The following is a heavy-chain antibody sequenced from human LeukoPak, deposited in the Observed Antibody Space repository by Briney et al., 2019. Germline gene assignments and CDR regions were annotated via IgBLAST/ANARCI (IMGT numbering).Heavy chain of an antibody. D-gene: IGHD6-13*01. CDR3: ASNLRAIAAPDTGDY. CDR1: GFTFSSYS. CDR2: ISSSSSYI. Sequence: GGSLRLSCAASGFTFSSYSMFWVRQAPGKGLEWVSSISSSSSYIYYADSVKGRFTISRDNAKNSLYLQMNRMRAEDTAVYHCASNLRAIAAPDTGDYWGQGTLVTVSS. J-gene: IGHJ4*02. V-gene: IGHV3-21*01.